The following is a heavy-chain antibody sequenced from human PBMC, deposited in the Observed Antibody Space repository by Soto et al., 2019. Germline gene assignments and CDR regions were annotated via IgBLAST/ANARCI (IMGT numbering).Heavy chain of an antibody. CDR1: GYTFSGHG. CDR2: ISYDGRSE. J-gene: IGHJ4*02. CDR3: AKQYNLGGLEDY. V-gene: IGHV3-30*18. Sequence: QVQLVESGGGVVQPVTSLRLSCAASGYTFSGHGIHWVRQAPGKGLEWLAVISYDGRSEYYADSVKGRFSVSRDNSNNMAYLQMNSLRVEDTAMYYCAKQYNLGGLEDYWGQGTLVAVSS. D-gene: IGHD1-20*01.